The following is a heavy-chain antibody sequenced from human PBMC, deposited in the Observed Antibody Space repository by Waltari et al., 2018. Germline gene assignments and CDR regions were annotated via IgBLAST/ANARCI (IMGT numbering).Heavy chain of an antibody. J-gene: IGHJ4*02. D-gene: IGHD6-19*01. CDR1: GFTFSRYS. Sequence: EVQLVESGGGLVQLGGSLSVPCTAPGFTFSRYSRVWVRQAPGKGLEWGTTIKQDGSESYYVDTVKGRFTFSRDNAKNSLYLQMNSLRAEDTAVYYCARPYSSGWYINFDYWGQGTLVTVSS. V-gene: IGHV3-7*01. CDR3: ARPYSSGWYINFDY. CDR2: IKQDGSES.